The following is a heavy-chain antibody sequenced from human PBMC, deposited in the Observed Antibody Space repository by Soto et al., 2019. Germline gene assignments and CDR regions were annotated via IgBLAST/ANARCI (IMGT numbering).Heavy chain of an antibody. Sequence: QVQLVQSGAEVKKPGASVKVSCKASGYTFTSYGIIWVRQAPGQGLEWMGWISAYNGNTNYAQKLQGRVTMTTDRSTNTAYVEMRSLRSEDTAVYYCARVTGYSGLQWGKLSLYRVANYYYGMDVWGQGTMVTVSS. CDR2: ISAYNGNT. V-gene: IGHV1-18*04. D-gene: IGHD3-16*02. J-gene: IGHJ6*02. CDR3: ARVTGYSGLQWGKLSLYRVANYYYGMDV. CDR1: GYTFTSYG.